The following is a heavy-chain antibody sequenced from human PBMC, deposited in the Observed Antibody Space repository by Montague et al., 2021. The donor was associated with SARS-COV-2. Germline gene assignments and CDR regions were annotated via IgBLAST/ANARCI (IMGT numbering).Heavy chain of an antibody. CDR1: GVSISSSYYF. V-gene: IGHV4-39*07. Sequence: SETLSLTCTVSGVSISSSYYFWGLMRPPRGKGLEWIGSIHCGEGSYNNPSLRSRVTISVDTSKNQFSLKLTSVTAADTAVYWCARDVGKSISGYEAEGGFDYWGQGTLVSVSS. CDR3: ARDVGKSISGYEAEGGFDY. D-gene: IGHD5-12*01. CDR2: IHCGEGS. J-gene: IGHJ4*02.